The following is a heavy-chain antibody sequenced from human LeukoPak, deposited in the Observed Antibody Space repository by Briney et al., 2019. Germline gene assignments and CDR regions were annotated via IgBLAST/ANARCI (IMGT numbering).Heavy chain of an antibody. CDR1: GFTFSNYW. V-gene: IGHV3-7*01. CDR2: INKEGSEM. Sequence: GGSPRLSCAASGFTFSNYWMSWVRQAPGKGLEWLANINKEGSEMYYVDSVKGRFTIFRDNAKNSLYLQINSLRADDTAVYYCARDQGSMIVVRTTKWYFDLWGRGTLVSVS. D-gene: IGHD3-22*01. CDR3: ARDQGSMIVVRTTKWYFDL. J-gene: IGHJ2*01.